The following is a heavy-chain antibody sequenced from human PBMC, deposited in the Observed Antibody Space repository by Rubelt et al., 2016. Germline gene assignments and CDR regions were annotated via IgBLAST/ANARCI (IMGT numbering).Heavy chain of an antibody. J-gene: IGHJ3*02. CDR3: ARHDSRSSYAFDI. Sequence: QVQLQESGPGLVKPSETLSLTCTVSGYSISSGYYWGWIRQPPGKGLEWIGSIYYSGGTYYNPSLNRRVPISVDRSKNQFSLKLSSVTAADTAVYYWARHDSRSSYAFDIWGQGTMVTVSS. CDR2: IYYSGGT. CDR1: GYSISSGYY. D-gene: IGHD6-13*01. V-gene: IGHV4-38-2*02.